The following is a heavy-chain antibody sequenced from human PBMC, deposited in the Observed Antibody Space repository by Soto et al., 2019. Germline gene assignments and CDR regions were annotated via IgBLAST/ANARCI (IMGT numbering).Heavy chain of an antibody. CDR1: GGSVSSGSYY. CDR3: ARGDYYDSSGYDAVDS. CDR2: IYYSGST. J-gene: IGHJ3*02. V-gene: IGHV4-61*01. Sequence: SETLSLTCTVSGGSVSSGSYYWSWIRQPPGKGLEWIGYIYYSGSTNYNPSLKSRVTISVDTSKNQFSLKLSSVTAADTAVYYCARGDYYDSSGYDAVDSWGQGTMVTVS. D-gene: IGHD3-22*01.